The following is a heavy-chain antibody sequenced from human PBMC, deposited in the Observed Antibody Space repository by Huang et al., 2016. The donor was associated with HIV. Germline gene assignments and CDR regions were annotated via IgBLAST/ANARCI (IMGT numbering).Heavy chain of an antibody. V-gene: IGHV4-59*11. Sequence: QVQLQESGPGLVKPSETLSLTCTVSGDSITNHYWDWLRQPPGQGLAWIGSVHHRGITNYDPALKSRVTISVDTSRNQFSLRLSSVTAADTAVYYCARDRRLPIVPSDYWGRGTLVTVSS. D-gene: IGHD5-12*01. CDR3: ARDRRLPIVPSDY. CDR2: VHHRGIT. J-gene: IGHJ4*02. CDR1: GDSITNHY.